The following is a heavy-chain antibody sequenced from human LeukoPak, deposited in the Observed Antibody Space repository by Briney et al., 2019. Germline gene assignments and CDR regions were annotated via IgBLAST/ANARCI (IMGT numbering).Heavy chain of an antibody. CDR2: IYYSGST. CDR3: ARFIVVRGRAFDI. Sequence: PSETLSLTCIVSGGPISSYYWSWIRQPPGKGLEWIGYIYYSGSTNYNPSLKSRVTISVDTSKNQFSLKLSSVTAADTAVYYCARFIVVRGRAFDIWGQGTMVTVSS. CDR1: GGPISSYY. D-gene: IGHD3-10*01. J-gene: IGHJ3*02. V-gene: IGHV4-59*01.